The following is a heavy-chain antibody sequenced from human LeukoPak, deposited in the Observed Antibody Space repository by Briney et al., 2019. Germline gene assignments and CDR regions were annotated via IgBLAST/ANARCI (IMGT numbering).Heavy chain of an antibody. CDR1: GFTFSSYN. V-gene: IGHV3-21*01. CDR2: ITSGSSHI. D-gene: IGHD3-10*01. CDR3: ARDGRGGGSGSYYGAFDI. J-gene: IGHJ3*02. Sequence: GGSLRLSCAASGFTFSSYNMNWVRQTPGQGLEWVSSITSGSSHIYYADSVKGRFTISRDNAKSSLYLQMNSLRAEDTAVYYCARDGRGGGSGSYYGAFDIWGQGTMVTVSS.